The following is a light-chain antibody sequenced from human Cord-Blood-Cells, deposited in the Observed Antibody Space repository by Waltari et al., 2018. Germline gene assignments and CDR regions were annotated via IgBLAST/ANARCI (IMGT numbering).Light chain of an antibody. J-gene: IGLJ3*02. V-gene: IGLV2-23*01. Sequence: QSALTQPASVSGSPGQSITISCTGTSSDVGRYNLVSWYQQHPGKAPKLMLYEGSKRPSGYSNRFSGSKSGNTASLTISGLQAEDEADYYCCSYAGSSTSVFGGGTKLTVL. CDR2: EGS. CDR3: CSYAGSSTSV. CDR1: SSDVGRYNL.